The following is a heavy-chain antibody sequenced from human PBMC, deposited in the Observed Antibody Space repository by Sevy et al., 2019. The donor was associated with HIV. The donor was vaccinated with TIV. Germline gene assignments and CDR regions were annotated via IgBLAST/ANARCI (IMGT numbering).Heavy chain of an antibody. J-gene: IGHJ4*02. V-gene: IGHV4-34*01. D-gene: IGHD6-13*01. CDR2: INHSGST. CDR3: AGGAQYVGGESIAAAVVDY. Sequence: SETLSLTCAVYAGSFSGYYWSWIRQPPGKGLEWIGEINHSGSTNYNPSLKSRVTISVDTSKNQFSLKLSSVTAADTAVYYCAGGAQYVGGESIAAAVVDYWGQGTLVTVSS. CDR1: AGSFSGYY.